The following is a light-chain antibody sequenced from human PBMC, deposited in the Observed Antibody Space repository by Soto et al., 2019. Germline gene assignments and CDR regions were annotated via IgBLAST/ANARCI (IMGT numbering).Light chain of an antibody. CDR1: SSNIGGNY. Sequence: QSVLTQPPSTSGTPGQRVTIPCFGSSSNIGGNYVFWYQHLPGTAPKLLIYMNNQRPSGVPDRFSGSKSGTSASLAISGLRAEDEADDYCATWDACLSGNIIFGGGTQLTVL. V-gene: IGLV1-47*01. CDR3: ATWDACLSGNII. CDR2: MNN. J-gene: IGLJ7*01.